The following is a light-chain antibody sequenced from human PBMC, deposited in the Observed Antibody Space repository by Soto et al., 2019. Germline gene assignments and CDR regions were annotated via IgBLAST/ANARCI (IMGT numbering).Light chain of an antibody. CDR1: SSDIGAYDH. Sequence: QSVLTQPASVSGSPGQSITISCSGTSSDIGAYDHVAWYQQFTGKSPKLMIYSVRNRPSGVSNRYSDSKSSHTASLTISGLQAEDEADYYCISYKVSRSYVFGSGTKGTVL. CDR3: ISYKVSRSYV. CDR2: SVR. J-gene: IGLJ1*01. V-gene: IGLV2-14*01.